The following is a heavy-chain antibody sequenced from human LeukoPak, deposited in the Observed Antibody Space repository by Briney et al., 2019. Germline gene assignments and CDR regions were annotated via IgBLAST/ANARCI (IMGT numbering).Heavy chain of an antibody. CDR2: INHSGST. D-gene: IGHD6-6*01. V-gene: IGHV4-34*01. J-gene: IGHJ3*02. CDR3: AREGGHGSSSLGAFDI. Sequence: SETLSLTCAVYGGSFSGYYWSWIRQPPGKGLEWIGEINHSGSTNYNPSLKSRVTISVDTSKNQFSLKLNSVTPEDTAVYYCAREGGHGSSSLGAFDIWGQGTMVTVSS. CDR1: GGSFSGYY.